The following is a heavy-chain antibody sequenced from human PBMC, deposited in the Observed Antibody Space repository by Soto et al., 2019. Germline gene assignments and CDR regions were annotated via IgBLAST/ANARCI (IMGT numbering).Heavy chain of an antibody. CDR2: TYYRSKWYS. CDR3: ARDALGGYSSRWYNYSYYYGMDX. V-gene: IGHV6-1*01. J-gene: IGHJ6*02. D-gene: IGHD6-13*01. CDR1: GDSVSSNSAA. Sequence: PSQTLSLTCVISGDSVSSNSAAWNWIRQSPSIGLECLGRTYYRSKWYSDYAVSVKSRITINPDTSKNQFSLQLNSVTPEDTSVYYRARDALGGYSSRWYNYSYYYGMDXWGRGTTLTAS.